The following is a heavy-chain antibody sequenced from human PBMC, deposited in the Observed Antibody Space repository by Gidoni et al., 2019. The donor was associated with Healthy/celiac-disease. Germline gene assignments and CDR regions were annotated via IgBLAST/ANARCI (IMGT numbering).Heavy chain of an antibody. D-gene: IGHD2-15*01. J-gene: IGHJ5*02. V-gene: IGHV4-59*01. CDR3: ARDRGHGWFDP. CDR1: GGSISSYY. Sequence: QVQLQESGPGLVKPSETLSLTCTVSGGSISSYYWNWIRQPPGKGLEWIGYIYYRGSTNYNPSLKSRVTISVDTSKNQFALKLTSVTAADTAGYYCARDRGHGWFDPWGQGTLVTVSS. CDR2: IYYRGST.